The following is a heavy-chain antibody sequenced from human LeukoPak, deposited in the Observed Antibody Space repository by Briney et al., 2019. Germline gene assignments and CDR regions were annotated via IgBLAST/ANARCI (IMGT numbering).Heavy chain of an antibody. CDR2: IRYDGSNK. CDR1: GFTFSSYG. CDR3: AKDDSGSYYPYYYYMDV. Sequence: PGGSLRLSCAASGFTFSSYGMHWVRQAPGKGLEWVAFIRYDGSNKYYADSVKGRFTISRDNSKNTLYLQMNSLRAEDTAVYYCAKDDSGSYYPYYYYMDVWGKGTTVTISS. V-gene: IGHV3-30*02. D-gene: IGHD1-26*01. J-gene: IGHJ6*03.